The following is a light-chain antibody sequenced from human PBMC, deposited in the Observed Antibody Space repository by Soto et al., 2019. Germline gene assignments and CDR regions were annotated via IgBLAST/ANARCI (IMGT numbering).Light chain of an antibody. V-gene: IGKV3-20*01. J-gene: IGKJ5*01. CDR2: GAP. CDR3: PQSCLSPIT. Sequence: EIVLTQSPGTLSLSPGERATLSCRAIQGVSNDYLAWHQAKPGQAPMLLIYGAPIRAPAIPDRFSGSGSGTDFTLPISRREREEFAVYYCPQSCLSPITFGQETRLEMK. CDR1: QGVSNDY.